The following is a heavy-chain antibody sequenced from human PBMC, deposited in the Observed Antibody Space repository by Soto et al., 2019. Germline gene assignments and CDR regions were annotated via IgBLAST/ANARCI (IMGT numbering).Heavy chain of an antibody. CDR2: VSSSSSTI. D-gene: IGHD5-12*01. CDR3: ASQSSEWLLFAS. V-gene: IGHV3-48*01. CDR1: GFTFSSYS. J-gene: IGHJ4*02. Sequence: EVQLVESGGGLVQPGGSLRLSCAASGFTFSSYSMNWVRQAPGKGLEWVSYVSSSSSTIYYADSVKGRYTISRDNAKNSLYLKMTSLRAEDTAVYYCASQSSEWLLFASWGQGTLVTVSS.